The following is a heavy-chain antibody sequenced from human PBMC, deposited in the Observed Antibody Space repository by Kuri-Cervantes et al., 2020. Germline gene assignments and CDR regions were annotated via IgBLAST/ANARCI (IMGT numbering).Heavy chain of an antibody. J-gene: IGHJ4*02. V-gene: IGHV2-26*01. CDR1: GFSLSNARMG. CDR2: IFSNDEK. Sequence: SGPTLVKPTETLTLTCTVSGFSLSNARMGVSWIRQPPGKALEWLAHIFSNDEKSYSTSLKSRLTISKDTSKSQVVLTMTNMDPVDTATYYCAHATRREPFDYWGQGTLVTVSS. D-gene: IGHD1-26*01. CDR3: AHATRREPFDY.